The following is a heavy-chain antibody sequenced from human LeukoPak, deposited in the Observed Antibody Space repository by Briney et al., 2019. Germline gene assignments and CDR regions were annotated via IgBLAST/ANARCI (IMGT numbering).Heavy chain of an antibody. CDR1: GYTFTSYG. CDR3: ATDYSGSYEPPYYFDY. J-gene: IGHJ4*02. Sequence: ASVKVSCKASGYTFTSYGISWVRQAPGQGLEWMGWISAYNGNTNYAQKLQGRVTMTTDTSTSTAYMELRSLRSDDTAVYYCATDYSGSYEPPYYFDYWGQGTLVTVSS. CDR2: ISAYNGNT. D-gene: IGHD1-26*01. V-gene: IGHV1-18*01.